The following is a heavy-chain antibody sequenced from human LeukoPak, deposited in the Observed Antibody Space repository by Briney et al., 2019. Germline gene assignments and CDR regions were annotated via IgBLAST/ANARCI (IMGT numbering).Heavy chain of an antibody. J-gene: IGHJ4*02. D-gene: IGHD6-19*01. CDR2: ISYRSGYT. Sequence: GGSLRLSCTASGFTFSDYYMSWIRQAPGKGLEWVSYISYRSGYTNYADSVKGRFTISRDNAKKSMYLRMISLRAEDTAVYYCARGLERAAGTFDYWGQGTLVTVSS. V-gene: IGHV3-11*05. CDR3: ARGLERAAGTFDY. CDR1: GFTFSDYY.